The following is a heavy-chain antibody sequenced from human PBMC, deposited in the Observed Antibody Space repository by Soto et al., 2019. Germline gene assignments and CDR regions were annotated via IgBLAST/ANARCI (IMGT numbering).Heavy chain of an antibody. CDR2: ISGSGGST. V-gene: IGHV3-23*01. CDR1: GFTFSSYA. Sequence: EVQLLESGGGLVQPGGSLRLSCAASGFTFSSYAMSWVRQAPGKGLEWVSAISGSGGSTYYADSVKGRCTISRDNSKNTLYLQMNSLNAEDTAVYYCAPGILYGENWFDPWGQGTLVTVSS. CDR3: APGILYGENWFDP. J-gene: IGHJ5*02. D-gene: IGHD4-17*01.